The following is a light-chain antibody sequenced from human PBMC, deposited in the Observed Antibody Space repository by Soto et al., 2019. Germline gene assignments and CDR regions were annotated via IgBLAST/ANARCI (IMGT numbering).Light chain of an antibody. J-gene: IGKJ1*01. CDR1: QAMNTY. CDR2: GAS. CDR3: QQYNEYSKT. V-gene: IGKV1-9*01. Sequence: DIQLTQSPSFLSASVGDRVTISCRASQAMNTYIAWYQQRPGAAPKILVYGASTLQTGVPSRFRGSESGAVFTLTISRLQPEDFATYYCQQYNEYSKTFGQGTKVDIK.